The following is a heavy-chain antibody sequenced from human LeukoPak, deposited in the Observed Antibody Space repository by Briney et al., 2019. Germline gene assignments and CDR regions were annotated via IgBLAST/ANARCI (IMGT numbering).Heavy chain of an antibody. Sequence: GGSLRLSCAASGFTFSSYSMNWVRQAPGKGLEWVSSISSSSSYIYYADSVKGRFTISRDNSKNTLYLQMNSLRAEDTAVYYCAKDEGYSGYDFPFGWGQGTLVTVSS. CDR3: AKDEGYSGYDFPFG. V-gene: IGHV3-21*04. J-gene: IGHJ4*02. CDR2: ISSSSSYI. CDR1: GFTFSSYS. D-gene: IGHD5-12*01.